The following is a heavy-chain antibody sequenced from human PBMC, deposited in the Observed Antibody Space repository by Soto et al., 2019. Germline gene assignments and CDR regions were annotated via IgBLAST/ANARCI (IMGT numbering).Heavy chain of an antibody. D-gene: IGHD1-1*01. J-gene: IGHJ4*02. CDR3: VRGDNWNDEASDY. CDR1: GFMFSNHG. Sequence: QVQLVESGGGVVQPGRSLRLSCAASGFMFSNHGMHWVRQAPGKGLEWVAVIWSDGNNRYYADSVKGRFTISRDNSKNTVYLKMSSLGVEDTAVYYCVRGDNWNDEASDYWGQGTLVTVSS. CDR2: IWSDGNNR. V-gene: IGHV3-33*01.